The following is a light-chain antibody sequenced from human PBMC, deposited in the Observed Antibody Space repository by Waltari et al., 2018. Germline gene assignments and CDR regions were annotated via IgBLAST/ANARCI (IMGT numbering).Light chain of an antibody. CDR1: QSVSTY. V-gene: IGKV3-11*01. Sequence: EIVLTQSPATLSLSPGERATLPCRASQSVSTYLAWYQQKLGQAPRLLIYDASKRATGIPARFSGSGSGTDFTLTISSLEPEDFAVYHCQQRSYWLTFGGGTKVEIK. CDR2: DAS. J-gene: IGKJ4*01. CDR3: QQRSYWLT.